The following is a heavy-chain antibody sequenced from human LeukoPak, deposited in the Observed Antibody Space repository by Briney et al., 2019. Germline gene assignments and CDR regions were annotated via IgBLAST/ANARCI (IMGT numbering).Heavy chain of an antibody. D-gene: IGHD3-10*01. J-gene: IGHJ4*02. CDR1: GFTFDDYA. CDR3: AKGGYYYGSGSYPDY. V-gene: IGHV3-9*01. CDR2: TSWNSGSI. Sequence: HPGGSLRLSCAASGFTFDDYAMHWVRQAPGKGLEWVSGTSWNSGSIGYADSVKGRFTISRDNAKNSLYLQMNSLRAEDTALYYCAKGGYYYGSGSYPDYWGQGTLVTVSS.